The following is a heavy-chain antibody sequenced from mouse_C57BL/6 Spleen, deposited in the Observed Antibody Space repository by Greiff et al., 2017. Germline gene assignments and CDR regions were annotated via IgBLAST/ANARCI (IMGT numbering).Heavy chain of an antibody. J-gene: IGHJ2*01. Sequence: EVKLVESGGGLVKPGGSLKLSCEASGFTFSDYGMHWVRQAPEKGLEWVAYISSGSSTIYYADTVKGRFTISRDNAKNTLFLQMTSLRSEDTAMYYCARLASGYFDYWGQGTTLTVSS. CDR1: GFTFSDYG. D-gene: IGHD3-1*01. CDR3: ARLASGYFDY. CDR2: ISSGSSTI. V-gene: IGHV5-17*01.